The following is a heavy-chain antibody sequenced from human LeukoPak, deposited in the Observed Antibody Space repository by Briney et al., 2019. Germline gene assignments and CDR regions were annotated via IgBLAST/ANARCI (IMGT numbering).Heavy chain of an antibody. CDR1: GFTFDIYA. CDR2: ISYDGSNK. D-gene: IGHD3-22*01. V-gene: IGHV3-30*18. Sequence: PGGSLRLSCAASGFTFDIYAMTWVRQAPGKGLEWVAVISYDGSNKYYADSVKGRFTISRDNSKNTLYLQMNSLRAEDTAVYYCAKDFHHYYDTPDYWGQGTLVTVSS. CDR3: AKDFHHYYDTPDY. J-gene: IGHJ4*02.